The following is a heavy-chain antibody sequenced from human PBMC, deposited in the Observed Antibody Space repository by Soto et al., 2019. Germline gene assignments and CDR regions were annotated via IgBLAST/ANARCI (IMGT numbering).Heavy chain of an antibody. V-gene: IGHV3-33*01. CDR1: GFIFSSFG. D-gene: IGHD7-27*01. Sequence: LRLSCAASGFIFSSFGMHWVRQAPGKGLEWVAHIWYDGSNTYYADSVKGRFTISRDNSRNTLYLQMNSLRAEDTAVYHCVRDLLGSGGHFDYWGQGTLVTVSS. CDR3: VRDLLGSGGHFDY. J-gene: IGHJ4*02. CDR2: IWYDGSNT.